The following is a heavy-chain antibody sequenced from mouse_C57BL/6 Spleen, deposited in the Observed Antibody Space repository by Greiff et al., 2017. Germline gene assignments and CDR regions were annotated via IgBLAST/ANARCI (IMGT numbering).Heavy chain of an antibody. CDR3: ARGNYASDY. D-gene: IGHD1-1*02. CDR2: INYDGSST. CDR1: GFTFSDYY. V-gene: IGHV5-16*01. J-gene: IGHJ2*01. Sequence: EVNLVESEGGLVQPGSSMKLSCTASGFTFSDYYMAWVRQVPEKGLEWVANINYDGSSTYYLDSLKSRFIISRDNAKNILYLQMSSLKSEDTATYYCARGNYASDYWGQGTTLTVSS.